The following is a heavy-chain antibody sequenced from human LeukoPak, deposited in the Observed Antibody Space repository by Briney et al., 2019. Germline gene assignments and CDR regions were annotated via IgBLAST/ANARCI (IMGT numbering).Heavy chain of an antibody. CDR2: IYYSGST. D-gene: IGHD1-7*01. CDR3: ARGQYNWNYVY. CDR1: GGSISSYY. J-gene: IGHJ4*02. Sequence: SETLSPTCTVSGGSISSYYWSWIRQPPGKGLEWIGYIYYSGSTNYDPSLKSRVTISVDTSKNQFSLKLSSVTAADTAVYYCARGQYNWNYVYWGQGTLVTVSS. V-gene: IGHV4-59*01.